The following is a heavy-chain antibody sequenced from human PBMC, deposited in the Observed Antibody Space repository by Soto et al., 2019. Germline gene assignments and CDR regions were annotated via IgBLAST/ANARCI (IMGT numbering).Heavy chain of an antibody. CDR2: ISGSGGST. Sequence: GGSLRLSCAASGFTFSSYAMSWVRQAPGKGLEWVSAISGSGGSTYYADSVKGRFTISRDNSKNTLYLQMNSLRAEDTAVYYCAKDPPYYYGSGSYPTNDYWGQGTLVTVSS. V-gene: IGHV3-23*01. J-gene: IGHJ4*02. CDR3: AKDPPYYYGSGSYPTNDY. D-gene: IGHD3-10*01. CDR1: GFTFSSYA.